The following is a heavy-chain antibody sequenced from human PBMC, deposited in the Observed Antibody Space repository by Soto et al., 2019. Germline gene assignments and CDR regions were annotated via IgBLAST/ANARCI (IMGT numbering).Heavy chain of an antibody. V-gene: IGHV3-23*01. J-gene: IGHJ4*02. CDR3: AKKYGTKRTPSTFDY. Sequence: ASVKVSCAASGFTFSSYAMSWVRQAPGKGLEWVSAISGSGGSTYYADSVKGRFTISRDNSKNTLYLQMNSLRAEDTAVYYCAKKYGTKRTPSTFDYWGQGTLVTVSS. D-gene: IGHD1-1*01. CDR2: ISGSGGST. CDR1: GFTFSSYA.